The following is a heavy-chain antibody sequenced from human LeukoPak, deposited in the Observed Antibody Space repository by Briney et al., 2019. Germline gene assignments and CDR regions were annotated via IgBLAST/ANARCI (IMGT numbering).Heavy chain of an antibody. CDR1: GGSISSSSYY. Sequence: SETLCLTCTVSGGSISSSSYYWGWIRQPPGKGLEWIGSIYYSGSTYYNPSLKSRVTISVDTSKNQFSLKLSSVTAADTAVYYCARHGTTVTTQHYYYYMDVWGKGTTVTVSS. CDR2: IYYSGST. D-gene: IGHD4-17*01. V-gene: IGHV4-39*01. CDR3: ARHGTTVTTQHYYYYMDV. J-gene: IGHJ6*03.